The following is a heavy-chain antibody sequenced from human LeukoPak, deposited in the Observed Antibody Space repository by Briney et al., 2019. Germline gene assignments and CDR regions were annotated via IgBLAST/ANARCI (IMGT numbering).Heavy chain of an antibody. CDR3: ARESILTGIDP. CDR1: GGSISSGGYS. Sequence: SQTLSLTCAVSGGSISSGGYSWSWIRQPPGKGLEWIGYIYHSGSTYYNPPLKSRVTISVDRSKNQFSLKLSSVTAADTAVYYCARESILTGIDPWGQGTLVTVSS. V-gene: IGHV4-30-2*01. J-gene: IGHJ5*02. CDR2: IYHSGST. D-gene: IGHD3-9*01.